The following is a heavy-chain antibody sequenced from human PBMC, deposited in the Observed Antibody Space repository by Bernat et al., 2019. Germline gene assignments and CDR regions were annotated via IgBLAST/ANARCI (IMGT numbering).Heavy chain of an antibody. D-gene: IGHD6-13*01. V-gene: IGHV1-18*04. CDR1: GYTFISHG. CDR3: ARDGEFEVAAAAPRGVDS. J-gene: IGHJ4*02. CDR2: ISAYDGHT. Sequence: QVQLVQSGNEVKRPGASVTVSCEASGYTFISHGFNWVRQAPGQRLEWMGWISAYDGHTNYGEKFQGRLTLTRDTSTTTTYMQLRSLRSDDTAVYYCARDGEFEVAAAAPRGVDSWGQGTLVIVSS.